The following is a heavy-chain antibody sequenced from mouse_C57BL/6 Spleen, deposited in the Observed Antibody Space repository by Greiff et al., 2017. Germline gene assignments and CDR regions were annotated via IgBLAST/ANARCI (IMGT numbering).Heavy chain of an antibody. CDR3: ARPIYYGNYAFDD. Sequence: VQLQQSGAELVRPGTSVKVSCKASGYAFTNYLIEWVKQRPGQGLEWIGVINPGSGGTNYNEKFKGKATLTADKSSSTAYMQLSSLTSEDSAVYCCARPIYYGNYAFDDWGQGTTLTVSS. CDR1: GYAFTNYL. J-gene: IGHJ2*01. CDR2: INPGSGGT. D-gene: IGHD2-1*01. V-gene: IGHV1-54*01.